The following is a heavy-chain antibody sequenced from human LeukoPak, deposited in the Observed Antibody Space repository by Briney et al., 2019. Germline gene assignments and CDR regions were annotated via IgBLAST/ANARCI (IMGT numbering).Heavy chain of an antibody. CDR3: AKLGCSSAACYCNY. V-gene: IGHV3-11*01. D-gene: IGHD2-2*01. CDR1: RFTLSDHF. Sequence: GGSLRLSCAASRFTLSDHFMSWIRQAPGKGLEWLSYISASGSLTDYADSVGGRFTISRDNAKNSLFLEMNSLRAEDTAVYYCAKLGCSSAACYCNYCGQGTLVTVSS. J-gene: IGHJ4*02. CDR2: ISASGSLT.